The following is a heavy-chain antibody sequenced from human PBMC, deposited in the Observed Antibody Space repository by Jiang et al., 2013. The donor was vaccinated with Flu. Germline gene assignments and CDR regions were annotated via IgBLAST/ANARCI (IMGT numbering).Heavy chain of an antibody. D-gene: IGHD2-15*01. CDR3: ARDMVESYDAFDI. J-gene: IGHJ3*02. V-gene: IGHV1-69*04. Sequence: GAEVKKPGSSVKVSCKASGGTFSSYAISWVRQAPGQGLEWMGRIIPILGIANYAQKFQGRVTITADKSTSTAYMELSSLRSEDTAVYYCARDMVESYDAFDIWGQGTMVTVSS. CDR1: GGTFSSYA. CDR2: IIPILGIA.